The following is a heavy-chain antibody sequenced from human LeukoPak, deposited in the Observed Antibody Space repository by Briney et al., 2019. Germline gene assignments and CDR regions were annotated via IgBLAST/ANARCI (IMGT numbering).Heavy chain of an antibody. CDR3: VCYGDHPFDY. D-gene: IGHD4-17*01. CDR1: GFTFSNYW. CDR2: IYHSGST. V-gene: IGHV4-4*02. J-gene: IGHJ4*02. Sequence: GSLRLSCAASGFTFSNYWMSWVRQPPGKGLEWIGEIYHSGSTNYNPSLKSRVTISVDKSKNQFSLKLSSVTAADTAVYYCVCYGDHPFDYWGQGTLVTVSS.